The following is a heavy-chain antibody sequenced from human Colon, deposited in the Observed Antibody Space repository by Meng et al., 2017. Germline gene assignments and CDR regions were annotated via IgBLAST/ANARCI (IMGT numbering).Heavy chain of an antibody. Sequence: SETLSLTCYVSGGSISGGTYFWAWIRQPPGKGLDYIGSVSYNGLTYYNPSLKSRVTILEDTSTNQLSLRLTSVTAAETAVYCCARGSGKGIDFWGQGRLVTVSS. CDR1: GGSISGGTYF. J-gene: IGHJ4*02. D-gene: IGHD3-10*01. CDR3: ARGSGKGIDF. V-gene: IGHV4-39*07. CDR2: VSYNGLT.